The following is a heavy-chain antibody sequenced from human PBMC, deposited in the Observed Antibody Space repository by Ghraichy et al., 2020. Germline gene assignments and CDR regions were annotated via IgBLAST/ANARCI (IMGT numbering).Heavy chain of an antibody. CDR2: INHSGST. D-gene: IGHD7-27*01. V-gene: IGHV4-34*01. CDR1: GGSFSGYY. J-gene: IGHJ2*01. Sequence: SETLSLTCAVYGGSFSGYYWSWIRQPPGKGLEWIGEINHSGSTNYNPSLKSRVTISVDTSKNQFSLKLSSVTAADTAVYYCALSSGWYFDLWGRGTLVTVSS. CDR3: ALSSGWYFDL.